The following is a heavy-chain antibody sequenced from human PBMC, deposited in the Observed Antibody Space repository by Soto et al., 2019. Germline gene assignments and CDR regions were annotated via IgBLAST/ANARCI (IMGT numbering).Heavy chain of an antibody. V-gene: IGHV1-2*02. CDR3: ARDLYCSGGSCYALDP. D-gene: IGHD2-15*01. Sequence: ASVKVSCKSSGYSFTGYYMHWVRQAPGQGREWMGWINPNTGGTNYAQKFQSRVTMTRDTSISTAYMELRSLRSDDTAGYYCARDLYCSGGSCYALDPWGQGTLVTVSS. J-gene: IGHJ5*02. CDR2: INPNTGGT. CDR1: GYSFTGYY.